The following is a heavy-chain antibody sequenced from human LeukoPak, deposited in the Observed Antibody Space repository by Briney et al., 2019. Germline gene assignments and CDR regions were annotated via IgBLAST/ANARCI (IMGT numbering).Heavy chain of an antibody. CDR3: ARESYDSSGYSH. CDR1: GFTFSSYA. V-gene: IGHV3-30*01. D-gene: IGHD3-22*01. CDR2: ISYDGSNK. J-gene: IGHJ4*02. Sequence: GGSLRLSCAASGFTFSSYAVHWVRQAPGKGLEWVAVISYDGSNKYYADSVKGRFTISRDNSKNTLYLQMNSLRAEDTAVYYCARESYDSSGYSHWGQGTLVTVSS.